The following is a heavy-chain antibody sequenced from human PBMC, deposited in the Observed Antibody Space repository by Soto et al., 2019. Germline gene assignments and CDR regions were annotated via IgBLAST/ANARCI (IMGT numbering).Heavy chain of an antibody. J-gene: IGHJ3*02. D-gene: IGHD1-1*01. CDR2: IYWDDDK. CDR3: AHSSRWLQLRDAFDI. V-gene: IGHV2-5*02. Sequence: QITLKESGPTVVKPTQTLTLTCTFSGFSLRSSGMGVGWIRQPPGKALQWLALIYWDDDKRYSPSLKGRLNITKDTFKNQVVLTMTNMDPVDTATYFCAHSSRWLQLRDAFDIWGQGTMVTVSS. CDR1: GFSLRSSGMG.